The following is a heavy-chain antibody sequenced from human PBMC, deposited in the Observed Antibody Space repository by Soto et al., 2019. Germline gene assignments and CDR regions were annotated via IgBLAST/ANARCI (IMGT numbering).Heavy chain of an antibody. CDR2: IYWDDDK. V-gene: IGHV2-5*02. J-gene: IGHJ6*02. CDR1: GLSLSTTGVG. D-gene: IGHD2-21*02. Sequence: QITLKESGPTLVKPTQTLTLTCTFSGLSLSTTGVGVGWIRQPPGKALEWLALIYWDDDKRYSPSLKSRLTITKDTSHNQVVLTMTNMDPVDTATYYCVQSRCGGDCLQSYSSHSYYGLDVWGQGTTVTVSS. CDR3: VQSRCGGDCLQSYSSHSYYGLDV.